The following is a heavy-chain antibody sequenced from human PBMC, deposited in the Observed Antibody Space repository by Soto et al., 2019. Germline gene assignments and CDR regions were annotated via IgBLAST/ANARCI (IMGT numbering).Heavy chain of an antibody. Sequence: QVHLVQSGAEVQKPGASVRVSCKVSGDSFTNYIIAWVRQAPGPGLELMGSISADTGSASYAQRLQGRVTMTTATFTITAYMELRSLTSEDTAVYYCARGIVAAGNIYDGIGGLYFDYWGQGAMVNVS. CDR2: ISADTGSA. V-gene: IGHV1-18*04. CDR1: GDSFTNYI. CDR3: ARGIVAAGNIYDGIGGLYFDY. J-gene: IGHJ4*02. D-gene: IGHD3-22*01.